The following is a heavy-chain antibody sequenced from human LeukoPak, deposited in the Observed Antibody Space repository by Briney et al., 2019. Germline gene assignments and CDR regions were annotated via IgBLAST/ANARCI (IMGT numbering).Heavy chain of an antibody. D-gene: IGHD6-13*01. V-gene: IGHV4-31*03. CDR2: IYYSGST. CDR3: ASISWYYYYGMDV. CDR1: GGSISSGGYY. Sequence: PSETLSLTCTVSGGSISSGGYYWSWIRQHPGKGLEWIGYIYYSGSTYYKPSLKSRVTISVDTSKNQFSLKLSSVTAADTAVYYCASISWYYYYGMDVWGQGTTVPVSS. J-gene: IGHJ6*02.